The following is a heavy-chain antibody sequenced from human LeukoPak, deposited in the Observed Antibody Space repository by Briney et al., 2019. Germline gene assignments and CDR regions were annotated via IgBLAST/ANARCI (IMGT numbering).Heavy chain of an antibody. CDR1: GGSISSGDYY. Sequence: PSQTLSLTCTVSGGSISSGDYYWSWIRQPPGKGLEWIGYIYYSGSNYYNPSPKSRVTISVDTSKNQFSLKLSSVTSADTAVYYWARDYYDSSTGTSYFDYWGQGTLVTVSS. D-gene: IGHD3-22*01. V-gene: IGHV4-30-4*01. CDR3: ARDYYDSSTGTSYFDY. J-gene: IGHJ4*02. CDR2: IYYSGSN.